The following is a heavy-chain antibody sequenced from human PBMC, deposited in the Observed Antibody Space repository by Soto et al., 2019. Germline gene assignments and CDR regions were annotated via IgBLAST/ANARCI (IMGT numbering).Heavy chain of an antibody. CDR2: ISAYNGNT. J-gene: IGHJ6*02. CDR1: GYTFTSYG. Sequence: ASVKVSCKASGYTFTSYGISWVRQAPGQGXEWMGWISAYNGNTNYAQKLQGRVTMTTDTSTSTAYMELRSLRSDDTAVYYCARVGRRAGYSYGYRYYYYGMDVWGQGTTVTVSS. D-gene: IGHD5-18*01. V-gene: IGHV1-18*01. CDR3: ARVGRRAGYSYGYRYYYYGMDV.